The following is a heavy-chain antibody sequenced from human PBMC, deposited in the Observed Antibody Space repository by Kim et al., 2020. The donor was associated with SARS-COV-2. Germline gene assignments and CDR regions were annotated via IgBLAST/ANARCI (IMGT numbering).Heavy chain of an antibody. CDR3: AKDLSYCSGGTCYSYYGMDV. V-gene: IGHV3-30*04. Sequence: GGSLRLSCGASEITFSNYAMHRVRQAPGKGLEWVAVISYDGNIKYYVDSVKGRFTISRDNSRNTLYLQMNTLRPEDTAVYYCAKDLSYCSGGTCYSYYGMDVWGQGTTVTVSS. D-gene: IGHD2-15*01. CDR2: ISYDGNIK. CDR1: EITFSNYA. J-gene: IGHJ6*02.